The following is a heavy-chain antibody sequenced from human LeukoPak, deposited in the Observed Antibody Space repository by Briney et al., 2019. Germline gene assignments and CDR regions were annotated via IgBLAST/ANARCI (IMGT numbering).Heavy chain of an antibody. CDR1: GESFSGNY. CDR3: ASLTTADAFDI. D-gene: IGHD3-22*01. Sequence: PSETLSLTCAVYGESFSGNYWSWIRQPPGKGLEWIGEISHSGSTNYNPSLKSRVTISVDTSKNQFSLKLSSVTAADTAVYYCASLTTADAFDIWGQGTMVTVSS. J-gene: IGHJ3*02. V-gene: IGHV4-34*01. CDR2: ISHSGST.